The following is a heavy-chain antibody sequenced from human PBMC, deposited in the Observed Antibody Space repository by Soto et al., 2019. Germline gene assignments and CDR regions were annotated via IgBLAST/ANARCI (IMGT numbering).Heavy chain of an antibody. CDR1: GYTFASYA. D-gene: IGHD6-19*01. CDR2: INAGNGNT. J-gene: IGHJ5*02. CDR3: ARGIYSSGWYGWFDP. Sequence: ACCEASGYTFASYAMHWVRHAPGQRLEWMGWINAGNGNTKYSQKFQGRVTITRDTSASTAYMELSSLRSEDTAVYYCARGIYSSGWYGWFDPWAQRTLVTVSS. V-gene: IGHV1-3*01.